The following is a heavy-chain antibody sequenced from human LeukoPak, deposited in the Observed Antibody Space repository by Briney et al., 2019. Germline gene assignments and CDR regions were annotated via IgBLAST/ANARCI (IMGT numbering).Heavy chain of an antibody. CDR1: GGSISSGSYY. CDR3: ANSDVPATAIDY. J-gene: IGHJ4*02. Sequence: PSETLSLTCTVSGGSISSGSYYWSWIRQPAGKGLEWIGRIYTSGSTNYNPSLKSRVTISVDTSKNQFSLKLSSVTAADTAVYYCANSDVPATAIDYWGQGTLVTVSS. V-gene: IGHV4-61*02. D-gene: IGHD2-2*01. CDR2: IYTSGST.